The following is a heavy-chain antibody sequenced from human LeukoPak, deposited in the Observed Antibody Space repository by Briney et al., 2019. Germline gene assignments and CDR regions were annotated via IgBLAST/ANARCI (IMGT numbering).Heavy chain of an antibody. V-gene: IGHV3-33*01. Sequence: QPGRSLRLSCAASGFTFSSYGMHWVRQAPGKGLEWVAVIWYDGSNKYYADSVKGRFTISRDNSKNTLYLQTNSLRAEDTAVYYCARLNYYDSSGYLNYFDYWGQGTLVTVSS. CDR3: ARLNYYDSSGYLNYFDY. J-gene: IGHJ4*02. CDR2: IWYDGSNK. CDR1: GFTFSSYG. D-gene: IGHD3-22*01.